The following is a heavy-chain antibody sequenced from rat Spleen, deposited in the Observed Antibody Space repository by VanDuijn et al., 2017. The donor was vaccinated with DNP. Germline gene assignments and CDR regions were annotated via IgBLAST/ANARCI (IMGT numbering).Heavy chain of an antibody. CDR1: GFTFSDYY. CDR3: TKRGATGLTSYYFDY. Sequence: EVQLVESGGGLVQPGRSLKLSCAASGFTFSDYYMAWVRQAPTKGLEWVATISTSGTRTYYPDSVKGRFTISRDNAKSSLYLQMNGLKSEDTATYYCTKRGATGLTSYYFDYWGQGVMVTVSS. V-gene: IGHV5-20*01. D-gene: IGHD1-9*01. CDR2: ISTSGTRT. J-gene: IGHJ2*01.